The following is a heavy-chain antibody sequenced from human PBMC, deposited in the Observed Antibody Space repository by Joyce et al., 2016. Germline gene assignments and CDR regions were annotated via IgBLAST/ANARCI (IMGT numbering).Heavy chain of an antibody. Sequence: VQVVQSGAEVKTPGASVKVSCKVSGNTLSRLSLNWVRQASGKGFEWMGSYDPEDGEKNYAQKFFGRATMSEDASTDTAYMELSSLTSEDTAVYYGGIDLVSDFRHYYGMDVWGQGTMVTVSS. CDR2: YDPEDGEK. D-gene: IGHD4-11*01. CDR1: GNTLSRLS. J-gene: IGHJ6*02. V-gene: IGHV1-24*01. CDR3: GIDLVSDFRHYYGMDV.